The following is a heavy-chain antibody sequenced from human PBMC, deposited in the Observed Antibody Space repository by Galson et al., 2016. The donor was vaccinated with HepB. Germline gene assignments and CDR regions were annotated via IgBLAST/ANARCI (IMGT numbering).Heavy chain of an antibody. J-gene: IGHJ3*02. D-gene: IGHD1-26*01. CDR2: IRSKAYGGTT. CDR1: GFTFGDYA. Sequence: SLRLSCAASGFTFGDYAMSWFRQAPGKGLEWVGFIRSKAYGGTTEYAASVKGRFTISRDDSKSIAYLQMNSLKTEDTAVYYCTRGIGGPTHDAWESWGQGTRVTVSS. CDR3: TRGIGGPTHDAWES. V-gene: IGHV3-49*03.